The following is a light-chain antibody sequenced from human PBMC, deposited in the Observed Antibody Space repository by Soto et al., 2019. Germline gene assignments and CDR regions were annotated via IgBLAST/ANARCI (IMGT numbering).Light chain of an antibody. CDR1: QPISTW. CDR2: DAS. Sequence: DIQMTQSPSSVSASVGDRVTITCRASQPISTWLAWYQQKPGKAPKLLIYDASSLESGVPSRFSGSGSGTEFTLTISSLQHDDFATYYCQQYNSYSCTLGQGTKVDIK. J-gene: IGKJ1*01. V-gene: IGKV1-5*01. CDR3: QQYNSYSCT.